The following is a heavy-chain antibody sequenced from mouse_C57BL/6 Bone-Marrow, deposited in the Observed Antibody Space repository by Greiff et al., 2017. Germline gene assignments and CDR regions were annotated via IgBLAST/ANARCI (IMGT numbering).Heavy chain of an antibody. J-gene: IGHJ1*03. CDR2: IYPRDGST. CDR1: GYTFTSYD. D-gene: IGHD1-1*02. Sequence: QVQLKESGPELVKPGASVKLSCKASGYTFTSYDINWVKQRPGQGLEWIGWIYPRDGSTKYNEKFKGKATLTVDTSSSTAYMELHSLTSEDSAVYVCARVEFDCGSRDWYFYVWGTGTTVTVSS. CDR3: ARVEFDCGSRDWYFYV. V-gene: IGHV1-85*01.